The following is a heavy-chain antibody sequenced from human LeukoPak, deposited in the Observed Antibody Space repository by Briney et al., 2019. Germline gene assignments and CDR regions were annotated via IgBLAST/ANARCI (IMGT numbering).Heavy chain of an antibody. Sequence: PSETLSLTCTVSGGSISPYYWSWIRQPPGKGLEWIGYIYYSGSTNYNPSLKSRVTISVDTSKNQFSLKLSSVTAADTAVYYCARGPHYALGIYFDYWGQGTLVTVSS. D-gene: IGHD7-27*01. V-gene: IGHV4-59*12. CDR1: GGSISPYY. J-gene: IGHJ4*02. CDR2: IYYSGST. CDR3: ARGPHYALGIYFDY.